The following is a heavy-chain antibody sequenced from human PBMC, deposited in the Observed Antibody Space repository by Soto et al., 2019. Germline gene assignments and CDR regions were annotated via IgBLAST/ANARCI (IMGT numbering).Heavy chain of an antibody. D-gene: IGHD3-22*01. J-gene: IGHJ4*02. CDR1: GFTFSNAW. V-gene: IGHV3-15*07. Sequence: GGSLRLSCAASGFTFSNAWMNWVRQAPGKGLEWVGRIKSKTDGGTTDYAAPVKGRFTISRDDSKNTLYLQMNSLKTEDTAVYYCTPLSLHYDSSGSDYWGQGTLVTVSS. CDR3: TPLSLHYDSSGSDY. CDR2: IKSKTDGGTT.